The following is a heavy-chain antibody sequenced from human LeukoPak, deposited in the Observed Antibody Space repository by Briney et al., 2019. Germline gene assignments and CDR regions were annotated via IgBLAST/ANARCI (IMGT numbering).Heavy chain of an antibody. D-gene: IGHD3-3*02. CDR3: ASSTASRAFDM. V-gene: IGHV3-48*01. Sequence: GGSLRLSCAASGFTFSSYSMNWVRQAPGKGLEWFSYISSGSSTIYYAGSVKGRFTISRDNAKNSLYVQMNSLRAEDTAVYYCASSTASRAFDMWGQGTMVTVSS. CDR2: ISSGSSTI. CDR1: GFTFSSYS. J-gene: IGHJ3*02.